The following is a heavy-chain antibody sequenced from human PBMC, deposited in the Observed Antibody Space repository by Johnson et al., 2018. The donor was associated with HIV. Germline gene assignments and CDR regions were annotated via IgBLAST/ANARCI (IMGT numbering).Heavy chain of an antibody. CDR1: GFTFSNAW. V-gene: IGHV3-15*01. CDR3: TTGRLLAAFDI. CDR2: IKSNTDGGTT. Sequence: EVQLVESGGGLVKPGGSLRLSCAASGFTFSNAWMSWVRQAPGKGLEWVGRIKSNTDGGTTDYAAPVKGRFTISRDDSKNTLYLQMNSLKTEDTAVYYCTTGRLLAAFDIWGQGTMVTVSS. J-gene: IGHJ3*02. D-gene: IGHD2-21*02.